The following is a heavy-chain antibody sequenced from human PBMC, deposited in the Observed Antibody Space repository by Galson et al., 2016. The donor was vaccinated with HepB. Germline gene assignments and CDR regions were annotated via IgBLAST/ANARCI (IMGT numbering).Heavy chain of an antibody. J-gene: IGHJ4*02. CDR3: ARDVNNWTGDRRLFDL. CDR2: ISHSGNTR. Sequence: SLRLSCAASGFSSNDFYMSWIRQPPGEALEWISYISHSGNTREYADSVKGRFTVSRDNNKNSVYLQLNSLRAEDTALYYCARDVNNWTGDRRLFDLWGQGTLVAVSS. D-gene: IGHD1-1*01. V-gene: IGHV3-11*01. CDR1: GFSSNDFY.